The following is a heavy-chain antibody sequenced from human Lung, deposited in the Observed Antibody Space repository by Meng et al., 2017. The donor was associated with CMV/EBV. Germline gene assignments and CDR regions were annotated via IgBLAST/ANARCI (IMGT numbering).Heavy chain of an antibody. CDR1: GSSLRWGAPY. CDR2: IYFTGHT. J-gene: IGHJ5*02. CDR3: VSRIAATGYGWFDP. V-gene: IGHV4-31*02. Sequence: GSSLRWGAPYWGWLRHHPGTGLEWIGFIYFTGHTYSIPSLKSRVSMSIDTSENHFSLRLSSVTAADTAVYYCVSRIAATGYGWFDPWGQGILVTVSS. D-gene: IGHD6-25*01.